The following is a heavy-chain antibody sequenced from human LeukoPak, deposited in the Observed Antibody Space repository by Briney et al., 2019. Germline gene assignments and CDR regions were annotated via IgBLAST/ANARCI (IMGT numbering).Heavy chain of an antibody. V-gene: IGHV3-48*02. CDR3: ASGPTYCSSTSCPMAY. J-gene: IGHJ4*02. CDR2: ISSSSTI. D-gene: IGHD2-2*01. CDR1: GFTFSSYS. Sequence: GGSLRLSCAASGFTFSSYSMNWVRQAPGKGLEWVSYISSSSTIYYADSVKGRFTISRDNAKNSLYLQMNSLRDEDTAVYHCASGPTYCSSTSCPMAYWGQGTLVTVSS.